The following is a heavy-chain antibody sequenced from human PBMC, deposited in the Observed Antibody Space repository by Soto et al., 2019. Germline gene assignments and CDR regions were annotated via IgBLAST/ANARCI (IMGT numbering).Heavy chain of an antibody. CDR1: GGSISGGVHS. CDR2: IFDSGST. V-gene: IGHV4-30-4*01. Sequence: SETLSLTCTVSGGSISGGVHSWSWIRQPPGKGLEWIGHIFDSGSTYYNPSLKSRLTISVDTSKNQFSLRLSSVTAADTAVYYCAREIMPLTNDWAFELWGRGTLVT. CDR3: AREIMPLTNDWAFEL. J-gene: IGHJ2*01. D-gene: IGHD2-8*01.